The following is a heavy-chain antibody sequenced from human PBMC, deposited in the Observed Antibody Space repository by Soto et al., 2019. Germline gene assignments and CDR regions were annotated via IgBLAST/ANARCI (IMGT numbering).Heavy chain of an antibody. CDR3: ARAPVHSHGLFEK. Sequence: EVQLVESGGGLIQPGGSLRLSCAASGFTFNNYGMHWVRQAKGEGLVWVAGIGFAGDTHYPDAVKGRFTISSEDDSNSLFLQMNSLRVEDTAVYYCARAPVHSHGLFEKWGQGTLVTVSS. CDR1: GFTFNNYG. CDR2: IGFAGDT. J-gene: IGHJ4*02. D-gene: IGHD1-1*01. V-gene: IGHV3-13*01.